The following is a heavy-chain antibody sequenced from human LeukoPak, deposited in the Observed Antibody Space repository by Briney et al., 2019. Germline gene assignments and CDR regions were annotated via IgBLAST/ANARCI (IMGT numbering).Heavy chain of an antibody. CDR1: GFTFSSYG. CDR2: ISYDGSNK. Sequence: GGSLRLSCAASGFTFSSYGMHWVRQAPGKGLEWVAVISYDGSNKYYADSVKGRFTISRDNSKNTLYLQMNSLRAEDTAVYYCAKDPNGDYIGAFDIWGQGTMVTVSS. J-gene: IGHJ3*02. V-gene: IGHV3-30*18. CDR3: AKDPNGDYIGAFDI. D-gene: IGHD4-17*01.